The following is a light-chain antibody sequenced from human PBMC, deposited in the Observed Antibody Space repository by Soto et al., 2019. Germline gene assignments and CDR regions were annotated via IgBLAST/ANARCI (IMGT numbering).Light chain of an antibody. CDR3: QEYNKWPSWT. CDR2: AAS. Sequence: IVMTQSPATLSLSPGERATLSCRASQNTDNHLAWYQQIPGQAPRLLMYAASTRATGIPARFSGSGSGTEFTLTISSLQSEDFAVYYCQEYNKWPSWTFGRGTKVEIK. CDR1: QNTDNH. J-gene: IGKJ1*01. V-gene: IGKV3D-15*01.